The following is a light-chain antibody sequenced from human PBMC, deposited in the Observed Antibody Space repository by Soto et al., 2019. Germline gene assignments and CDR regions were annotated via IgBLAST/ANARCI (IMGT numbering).Light chain of an antibody. V-gene: IGLV2-8*01. CDR2: EVN. CDR1: SSDVGGYNY. J-gene: IGLJ3*02. Sequence: QSALTQPPSASGSPGQSVAISCTGTSSDVGGYNYVSWYQQHPGKAPKLMIYEVNKRPSGVPDRFSGSKSCTSASLAIGGLQSEDEADYDCAAWDDSLNGLVFGGGTKLTVL. CDR3: AAWDDSLNGLV.